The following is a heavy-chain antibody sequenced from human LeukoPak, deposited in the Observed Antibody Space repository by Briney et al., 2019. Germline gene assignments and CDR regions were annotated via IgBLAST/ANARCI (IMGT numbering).Heavy chain of an antibody. V-gene: IGHV1-69*02. CDR3: ARAFSGSKPQYDY. Sequence: GASVKVSCKASGGTFSSYTISWVRQAPGQGLEWMGRIIPILGIANYAQKLQGRVTITADKSTSTAYMELSSLRSEDTAVYYCARAFSGSKPQYDYWGQGTLVTVSS. D-gene: IGHD3-22*01. CDR2: IIPILGIA. J-gene: IGHJ4*02. CDR1: GGTFSSYT.